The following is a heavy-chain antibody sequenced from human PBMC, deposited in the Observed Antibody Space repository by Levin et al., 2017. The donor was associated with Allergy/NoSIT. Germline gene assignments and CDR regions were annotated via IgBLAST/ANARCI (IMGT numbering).Heavy chain of an antibody. CDR2: IYYTEST. D-gene: IGHD5-24*01. J-gene: IGHJ4*02. CDR3: ARSGRTWLKLRGFDY. CDR1: GGSISSGGYY. Sequence: SETLSLTCTVSGGSISSGGYYWSWIRQHPGKGLEWIGYIYYTESTHYNPSLKSRVNISVDTSKNQFSLKLSSVTAADTAFYYCARSGRTWLKLRGFDYWGQGALVTVSS. V-gene: IGHV4-31*03.